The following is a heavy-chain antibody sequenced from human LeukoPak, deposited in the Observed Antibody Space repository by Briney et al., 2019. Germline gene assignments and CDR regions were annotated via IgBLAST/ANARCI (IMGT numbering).Heavy chain of an antibody. Sequence: GGSLRLSCTVSGFTVSSHAMSWVRQASGKGLEWVSLIGGAGDTFYADSVKGRFVLSRDNSRNTVYLQMNSLRAEDTATYYCVKDYCHGGFCPFPFFDSWGQGTLVTVSS. CDR3: VKDYCHGGFCPFPFFDS. D-gene: IGHD2-15*01. V-gene: IGHV3-23*01. CDR2: IGGAGDT. CDR1: GFTVSSHA. J-gene: IGHJ5*01.